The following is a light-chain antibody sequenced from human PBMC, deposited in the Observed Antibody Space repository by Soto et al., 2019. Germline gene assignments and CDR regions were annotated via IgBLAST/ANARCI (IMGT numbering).Light chain of an antibody. J-gene: IGKJ1*01. CDR2: DAS. Sequence: DIQMTHSPSTLSASIIDSITIXSPSSQSISSWLAWYQQKPGKAPKLLIYDASSLQSGVPSRFSGSGSGTEFTLTISSLQPDDFATYFCQQYNNYWTFGQGTKV. CDR1: QSISSW. CDR3: QQYNNYWT. V-gene: IGKV1-5*01.